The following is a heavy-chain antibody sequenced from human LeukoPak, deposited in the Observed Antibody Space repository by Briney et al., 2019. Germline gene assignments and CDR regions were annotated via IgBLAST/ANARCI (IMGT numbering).Heavy chain of an antibody. D-gene: IGHD3-22*01. CDR2: IYYSGST. V-gene: IGHV4-31*02. J-gene: IGHJ3*02. Sequence: KPGGSLRLSCAASGFAFSNYAMNWIRQPPGKGLEWIGYIYYSGSTYYNPPLKSRVTISVDTSKNQFSLKLSSVTAADTAVYYCARDRDYYDSTGGAFDIWGQGTMVTVSS. CDR1: GFAFSNYA. CDR3: ARDRDYYDSTGGAFDI.